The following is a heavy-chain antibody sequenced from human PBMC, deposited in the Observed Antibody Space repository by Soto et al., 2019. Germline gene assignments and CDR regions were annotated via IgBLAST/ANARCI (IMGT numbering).Heavy chain of an antibody. CDR3: ARGHGDYSTRWFDP. J-gene: IGHJ5*02. D-gene: IGHD4-17*01. Sequence: QLQLQESGSGLVKPSQTLSLTCAVSCGSISSGGYSWSWIRQPPGQGLEWIGYISHSGSTYYNPSLKSRVTISVDRSKIQLSLKLSSVTAADTAVYYCARGHGDYSTRWFDPWGQGTLVTVSS. CDR1: CGSISSGGYS. V-gene: IGHV4-30-2*01. CDR2: ISHSGST.